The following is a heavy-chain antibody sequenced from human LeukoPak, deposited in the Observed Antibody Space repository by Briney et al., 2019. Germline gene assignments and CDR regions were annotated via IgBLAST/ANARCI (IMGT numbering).Heavy chain of an antibody. V-gene: IGHV1-8*03. D-gene: IGHD3-3*01. Sequence: GASVKVSCKASGYTFTSYDINWVRQATGQGLEWMGWMNPNSGNTGYAQKFQGRVTITRNTSISTAYMELSSLRSEDTAVYYCARDLEQYDFWSGYYPDYWGQGTLVTVSS. J-gene: IGHJ4*02. CDR2: MNPNSGNT. CDR3: ARDLEQYDFWSGYYPDY. CDR1: GYTFTSYD.